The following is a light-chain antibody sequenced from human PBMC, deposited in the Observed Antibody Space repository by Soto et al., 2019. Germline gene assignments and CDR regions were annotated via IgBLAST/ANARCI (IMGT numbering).Light chain of an antibody. V-gene: IGKV1-39*01. CDR2: STS. CDR1: QNIENY. J-gene: IGKJ1*01. Sequence: IQLTQSPSSLSASVGDRVTVSCRASQNIENYLSWYVQRPGKAPELLVYSTSKLKSGVPSRFRGSGSGTDFSLTISSLQSEDVGTYYCQQSSNIPWTFGQGTKVEIK. CDR3: QQSSNIPWT.